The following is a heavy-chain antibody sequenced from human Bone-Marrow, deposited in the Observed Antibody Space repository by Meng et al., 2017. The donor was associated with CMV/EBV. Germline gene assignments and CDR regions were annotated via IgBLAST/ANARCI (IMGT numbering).Heavy chain of an antibody. CDR1: GFIFTDYA. Sequence: GESLKISCAASGFIFTDYAMSWVRQAPGKGLVWVSRINSDGSSTSYADSVKGRFTISRDNAKNTLYLQMNSLRAEDTAVYYCARDLLVGVGSSTSLYYYYYGMYVWGQGTTVTVSS. V-gene: IGHV3-74*01. CDR2: INSDGSST. D-gene: IGHD2-2*01. CDR3: ARDLLVGVGSSTSLYYYYYGMYV. J-gene: IGHJ6*02.